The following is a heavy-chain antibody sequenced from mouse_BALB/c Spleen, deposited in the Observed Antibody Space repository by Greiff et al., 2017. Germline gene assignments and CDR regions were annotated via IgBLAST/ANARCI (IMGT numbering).Heavy chain of an antibody. CDR3: ARPYGKDAMDY. V-gene: IGHV1-54*01. Sequence: QVQLQQSGAELVRPGTSVKVSCKASGYAFTNYLIEWVKQRPGQGLEWIGVINPGSGGTNYNEKFKGKATLTADTSSSTAYMQLSSLTSEDSAVYFCARPYGKDAMDYWGQGTSVTVSS. CDR1: GYAFTNYL. CDR2: INPGSGGT. D-gene: IGHD2-1*01. J-gene: IGHJ4*01.